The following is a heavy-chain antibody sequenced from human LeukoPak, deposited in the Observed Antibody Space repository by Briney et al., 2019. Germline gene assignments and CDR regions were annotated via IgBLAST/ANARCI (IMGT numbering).Heavy chain of an antibody. D-gene: IGHD3-16*01. V-gene: IGHV5-51*01. CDR2: IYPDDSDT. CDR1: GYSLISYW. Sequence: GESLKISCKGSGYSLISYWIGWVRQMPGKGLECMGSIYPDDSDTRYSPSFQGQVTISADKSISTAYLQWSSLKASDTAMYYCARGGIDSVMLTTERFDYWGQGTLVTVSS. CDR3: ARGGIDSVMLTTERFDY. J-gene: IGHJ4*02.